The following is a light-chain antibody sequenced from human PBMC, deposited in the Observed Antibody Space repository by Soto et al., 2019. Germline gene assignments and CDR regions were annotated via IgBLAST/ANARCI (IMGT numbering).Light chain of an antibody. Sequence: VLTQSPGTLSLSPGEGATIPCRANQNLGDGRLAWYEQKTGHPPTLLIYDASTRATGIPDRFSGSGSGTDFTLTISRLEPEDFAVYYCQEHASIFGQGTRLEIK. CDR3: QEHASI. CDR1: QNLGDGR. CDR2: DAS. V-gene: IGKV3-20*01. J-gene: IGKJ5*01.